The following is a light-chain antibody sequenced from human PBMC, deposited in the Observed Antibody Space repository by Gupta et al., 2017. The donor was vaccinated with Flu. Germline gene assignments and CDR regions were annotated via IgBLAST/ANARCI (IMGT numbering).Light chain of an antibody. CDR2: MVS. J-gene: IGKJ2*03. CDR1: QRVVHSDGYTY. CDR3: MHGKQWYS. V-gene: IGKV2-30*02. Sequence: DVVMTHSPLSLPVTLGQPASISCRSSQRVVHSDGYTYLNWLQQRPGQSPTRIIYMVSNRDWGVTDRFSGRGAGTDFTLKSSMVEAEDVGIYCIMHGKQWYSFGPGTKLEIK.